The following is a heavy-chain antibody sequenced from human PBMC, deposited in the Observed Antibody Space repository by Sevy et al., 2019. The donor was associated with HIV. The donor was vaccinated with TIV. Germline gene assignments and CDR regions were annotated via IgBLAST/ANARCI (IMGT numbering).Heavy chain of an antibody. V-gene: IGHV3-74*01. CDR1: GFTFSGYW. D-gene: IGHD2-15*01. Sequence: GGSLRLSCAASGFTFSGYWMHWVRQAPGKGLVWVSLINSDGSSTNYADSVKGRFTIFRENAKNTLYLQMNSLRAEDTAVYYCARSGGYNKYDYWGQGTLVTVSS. CDR2: INSDGSST. J-gene: IGHJ4*02. CDR3: ARSGGYNKYDY.